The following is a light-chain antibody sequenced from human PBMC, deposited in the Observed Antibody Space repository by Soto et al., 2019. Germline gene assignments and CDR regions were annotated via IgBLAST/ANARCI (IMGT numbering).Light chain of an antibody. CDR3: KQYGSSPLT. CDR1: QSVSSSY. Sequence: IVLTQSPGTLPLSPGERATLSCRASQSVSSSYLAWYQQKPGQAPRLLIYGASSRATGIPDRFSGSGSGTDFTLTISRLEPEDFAVYYCKQYGSSPLTFGGGTKVEIK. J-gene: IGKJ4*01. CDR2: GAS. V-gene: IGKV3-20*01.